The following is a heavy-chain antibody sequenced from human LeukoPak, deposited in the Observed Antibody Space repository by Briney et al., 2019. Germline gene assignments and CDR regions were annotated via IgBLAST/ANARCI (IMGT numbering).Heavy chain of an antibody. Sequence: SETLSLTCTVSGGSISSYYWSWIRQPPGKGLEWIGYIYYSGSTNYNPSLKSRVTISVDTSNNQFSLKLSSVTAADTAVYYCARHLLFGEWDYWGQGTLVTVSS. CDR2: IYYSGST. D-gene: IGHD3-10*02. V-gene: IGHV4-59*08. CDR1: GGSISSYY. J-gene: IGHJ4*02. CDR3: ARHLLFGEWDY.